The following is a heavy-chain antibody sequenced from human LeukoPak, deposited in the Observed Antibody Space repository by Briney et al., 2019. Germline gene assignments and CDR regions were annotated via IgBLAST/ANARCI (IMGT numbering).Heavy chain of an antibody. D-gene: IGHD3-10*01. CDR1: GGSISSSSYY. CDR2: IYYSGST. J-gene: IGHJ3*02. Sequence: PSEXLSLTCTVSGGSISSSSYYWGWIRQPPGKGLEWIGSIYYSGSTYYNPSLKSRVTISVDTSKNQFSLKLSSVTAADTAVYYCARSAVRAFDIWGQGTMVTVSS. CDR3: ARSAVRAFDI. V-gene: IGHV4-39*01.